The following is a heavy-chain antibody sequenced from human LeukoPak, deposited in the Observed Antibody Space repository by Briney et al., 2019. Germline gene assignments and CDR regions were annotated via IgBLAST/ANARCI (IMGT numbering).Heavy chain of an antibody. D-gene: IGHD2-15*01. CDR3: ARLTISGGRFFDC. V-gene: IGHV4-38-2*01. J-gene: IGHJ4*02. CDR1: GYSISSGYY. CDR2: IYHSGST. Sequence: SETLSLTCAVSGYSISSGYYWGWIRQSPGKGLQWIGTIYHSGSTYYNPSLKRRLTISIDTSKNQFSLKLSSVTAADTAVYYCARLTISGGRFFDCWGQGTLVTVPS.